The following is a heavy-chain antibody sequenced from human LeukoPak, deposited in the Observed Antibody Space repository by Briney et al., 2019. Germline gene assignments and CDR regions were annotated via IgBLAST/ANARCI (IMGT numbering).Heavy chain of an antibody. CDR1: GGSISSYY. V-gene: IGHV4-59*08. J-gene: IGHJ4*02. D-gene: IGHD3-22*01. Sequence: PSETLSLTCTVSGGSISSYYWSWIRQPPGKGLEWIGYIYYSGSTNYNPSLKSRVTISVDTSKNQFSLKLSSVTAADTAVYYCARASYYYHSSEPLFDYWGQGTLVTVSS. CDR3: ARASYYYHSSEPLFDY. CDR2: IYYSGST.